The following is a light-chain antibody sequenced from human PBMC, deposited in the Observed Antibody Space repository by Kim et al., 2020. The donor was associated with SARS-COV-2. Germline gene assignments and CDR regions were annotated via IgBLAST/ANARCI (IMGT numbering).Light chain of an antibody. Sequence: GKSVTISCTRSSGSIDDNYVQWYQQRPGGVPTTVIYEDDQRPSGVSDRFSGSIDNSSNSDSLPISGLKTEDEADYYCQSYNRSNVIFGGGTQLTV. V-gene: IGLV6-57*03. J-gene: IGLJ2*01. CDR1: SGSIDDNY. CDR3: QSYNRSNVI. CDR2: EDD.